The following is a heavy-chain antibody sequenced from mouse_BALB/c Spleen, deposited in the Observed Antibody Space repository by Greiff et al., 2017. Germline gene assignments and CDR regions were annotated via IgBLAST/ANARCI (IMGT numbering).Heavy chain of an antibody. Sequence: VQVVESGAELAKPGASVKMSCKASGYTFTSYWMHWVKQRPGQGLEWIGYINPSTGYTEYNQKFKDKATLTADKSSSTAYMQLSSLTSEDSAVYYCASVYYDYAMDYWGQGTSVTVSS. CDR2: INPSTGYT. J-gene: IGHJ4*01. V-gene: IGHV1-7*01. D-gene: IGHD2-4*01. CDR1: GYTFTSYW. CDR3: ASVYYDYAMDY.